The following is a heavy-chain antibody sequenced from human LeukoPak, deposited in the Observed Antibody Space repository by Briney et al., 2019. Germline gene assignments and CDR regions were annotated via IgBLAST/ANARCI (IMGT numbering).Heavy chain of an antibody. CDR1: GGSISSYY. CDR3: ARPASSSPYYYYMDV. V-gene: IGHV4-34*01. D-gene: IGHD6-6*01. J-gene: IGHJ6*03. CDR2: INHSGST. Sequence: SETLSLTCTVSGGSISSYYWSWIRQPPGKGLEWIGEINHSGSTNYNPSLKSRVTISVDTSKNQFSLKLSSVTAADTAVYYCARPASSSPYYYYMDVWGKGTTVTVSS.